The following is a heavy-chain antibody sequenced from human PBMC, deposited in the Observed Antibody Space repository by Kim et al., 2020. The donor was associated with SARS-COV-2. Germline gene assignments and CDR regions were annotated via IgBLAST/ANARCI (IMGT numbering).Heavy chain of an antibody. CDR1: GFNFDDNA. D-gene: IGHD3-10*01. CDR3: VKDHRGVRFDNWFDP. J-gene: IGHJ5*02. Sequence: GGSLRLSCAASGFNFDDNAMHWVRQTPGKGLEWVSLISGNGGSTFYADSVKGRFTISRDNSKNSLYLQMNSLRTEDTALYYCVKDHRGVRFDNWFDPWGQGTLVTVSS. V-gene: IGHV3-43*02. CDR2: ISGNGGST.